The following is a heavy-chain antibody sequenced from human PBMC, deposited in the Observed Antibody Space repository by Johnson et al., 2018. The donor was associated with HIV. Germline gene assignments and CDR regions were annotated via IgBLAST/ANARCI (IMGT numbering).Heavy chain of an antibody. CDR1: GFTFRSYG. Sequence: QVQLVESGGGVVQPGGSLRLSCAASGFTFRSYGMHWVRQSPGKGLEWVAFIRYDGSNKYYADSVKGRFSISRDNSKNTRYLQMNSLRAEDPAVYYCAAQRLSSSWYDDAFDIWGQGTMVTVSS. D-gene: IGHD6-13*01. CDR3: AAQRLSSSWYDDAFDI. V-gene: IGHV3-30*02. J-gene: IGHJ3*02. CDR2: IRYDGSNK.